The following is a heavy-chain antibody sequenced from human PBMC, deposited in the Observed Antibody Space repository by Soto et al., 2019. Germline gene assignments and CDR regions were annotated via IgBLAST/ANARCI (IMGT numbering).Heavy chain of an antibody. CDR1: RVSVSSRSYS. J-gene: IGHJ4*02. V-gene: IGHV4-61*01. Sequence: LSLTCTVSRVSVSSRSYSWSWIRLPPGKGLEWIGYVYDSGSTTYNPSLKSRVTISVDTSKNQFSLKLSSVTSADTAMYYCARAKVVAYRYDTSGYYTTFDFWGPGALVTVSS. CDR2: VYDSGST. CDR3: ARAKVVAYRYDTSGYYTTFDF. D-gene: IGHD3-22*01.